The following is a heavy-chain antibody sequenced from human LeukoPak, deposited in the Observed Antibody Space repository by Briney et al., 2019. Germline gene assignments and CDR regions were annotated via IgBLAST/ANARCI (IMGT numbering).Heavy chain of an antibody. CDR1: GGSISSYY. CDR3: ASGEYCSGGSCYVDY. V-gene: IGHV4-59*12. D-gene: IGHD2-15*01. CDR2: IHYSGST. J-gene: IGHJ4*02. Sequence: PSETLSLTCTVSGGSISSYYWSWIRQPPGKGLEWIGYIHYSGSTNYNPSLKSRVTISVDKSKNQFSLKLSSVTAADTAVYYCASGEYCSGGSCYVDYWGQGTLVTVSS.